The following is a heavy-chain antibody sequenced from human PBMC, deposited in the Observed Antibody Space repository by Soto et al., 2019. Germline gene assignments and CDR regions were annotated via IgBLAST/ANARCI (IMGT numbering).Heavy chain of an antibody. CDR2: ISADGIDK. J-gene: IGHJ4*02. Sequence: QVQLVESGGGVVQPERSLGLSYAASGFTFRSYGMHWVRQAPGKGLEWVAAISADGIDKYYADSVKGRFTISRDNSKNALYLQMNSLRPEDTAVYYCAEGTAVARQHFANWGQGTLVTVSS. CDR3: AEGTAVARQHFAN. D-gene: IGHD6-19*01. CDR1: GFTFRSYG. V-gene: IGHV3-30*18.